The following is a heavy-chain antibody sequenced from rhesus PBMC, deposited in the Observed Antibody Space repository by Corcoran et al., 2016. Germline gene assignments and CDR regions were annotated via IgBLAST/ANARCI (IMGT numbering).Heavy chain of an antibody. Sequence: EVQLVESGGGLVQPGGSLRLSCAASGFTFSSYDMSWVRQAPRKGLEWVSYISYTRKTIYYADSVKGRFTISRDNAKNSRSLQMSSLRAEDTAVYYCTREGLYYYSGSYRDRFDYWGQGVLVTVSS. CDR3: TREGLYYYSGSYRDRFDY. CDR1: GFTFSSYD. J-gene: IGHJ4*01. V-gene: IGHV3-136*01. CDR2: ISYTRKTI. D-gene: IGHD3-16*01.